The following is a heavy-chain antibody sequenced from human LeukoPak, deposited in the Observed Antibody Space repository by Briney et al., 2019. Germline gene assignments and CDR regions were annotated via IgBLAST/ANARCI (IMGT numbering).Heavy chain of an antibody. V-gene: IGHV3-23*01. CDR3: AKVTTVVTRGVIDY. CDR2: ISGSGGST. CDR1: GFTFSSYS. Sequence: PGGSLRPSCAASGFTFSSYSMNWVRQAPGKGLEWVSAISGSGGSTYYADSVKGRFTISRDNSKNTLYLQMNSLRAEDTAVYYCAKVTTVVTRGVIDYWGQGTLVTVSS. J-gene: IGHJ4*02. D-gene: IGHD4-23*01.